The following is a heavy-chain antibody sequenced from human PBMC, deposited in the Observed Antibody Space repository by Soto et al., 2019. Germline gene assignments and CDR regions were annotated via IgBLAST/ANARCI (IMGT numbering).Heavy chain of an antibody. D-gene: IGHD2-15*01. J-gene: IGHJ4*02. Sequence: ASVKVSCKASGYTFTSYYMHWVRQAPGQGLEWMGIINPSGGSTSYAQKFQGRVTMTRDTSTSTVYMELSSLRSEDTAVYYCARDTSSGGSCYPYFDYWGQGTLVTVSS. V-gene: IGHV1-46*01. CDR1: GYTFTSYY. CDR2: INPSGGST. CDR3: ARDTSSGGSCYPYFDY.